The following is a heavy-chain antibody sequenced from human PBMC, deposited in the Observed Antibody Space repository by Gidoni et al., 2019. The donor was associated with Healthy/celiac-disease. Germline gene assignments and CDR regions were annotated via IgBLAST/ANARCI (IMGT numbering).Heavy chain of an antibody. Sequence: EVQLVESGGGLVQTGRSLRLPCAASGFPFDDYAMHWVRQAPGKGLEWVSGISWNSGSIGYADSVKGRFTISRDNAKNSLYLQMNSLRAEDTALYYCAKGSYSSSSLSIDYWGQGTLVTVSS. J-gene: IGHJ4*02. CDR1: GFPFDDYA. D-gene: IGHD6-6*01. CDR2: ISWNSGSI. V-gene: IGHV3-9*01. CDR3: AKGSYSSSSLSIDY.